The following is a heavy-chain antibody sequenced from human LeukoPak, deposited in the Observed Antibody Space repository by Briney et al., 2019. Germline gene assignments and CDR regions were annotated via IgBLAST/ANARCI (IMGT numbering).Heavy chain of an antibody. CDR2: ISIISSSI. CDR1: GFPFSSYS. J-gene: IGHJ5*02. D-gene: IGHD3-10*01. CDR3: ASESYGSAQFDP. V-gene: IGHV3-21*01. Sequence: GGPLRLSCAASGFPFSSYSMNWVRQAPGKGLDWVSSISIISSSIYYAASVKGRFTISRDNAKHSLYLQMNSLRAEDTAVYYCASESYGSAQFDPWGQGTLVTVSS.